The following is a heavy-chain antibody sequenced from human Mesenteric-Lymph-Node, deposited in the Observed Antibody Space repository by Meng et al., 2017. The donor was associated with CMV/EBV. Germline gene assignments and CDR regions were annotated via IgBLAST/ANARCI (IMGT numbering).Heavy chain of an antibody. CDR3: ARYCTRTTCLSGFDY. CDR2: IYYSGTT. Sequence: GSLRLSCTVSGDSISNYYWSWIRQPPGKGLEWIGYIYYSGTTNYNPSLKSRVTISVDTSKNQFSLKLSSVTAADTAVYYCARYCTRTTCLSGFDYWGQGTLVTVSS. D-gene: IGHD2-2*01. CDR1: GDSISNYY. J-gene: IGHJ4*02. V-gene: IGHV4-59*01.